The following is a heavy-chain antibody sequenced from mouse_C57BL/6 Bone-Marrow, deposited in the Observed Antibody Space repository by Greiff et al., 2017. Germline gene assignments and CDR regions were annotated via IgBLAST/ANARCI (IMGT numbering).Heavy chain of an antibody. J-gene: IGHJ2*01. CDR1: GYTFTSYW. Sequence: VQLQQSGAELVKPGASVKMSCKASGYTFTSYWITWVKQRPGQGLEWIGDIYPTSGRTTYNEKIKSKAILTVDPSSNTACMHLSSLTSEDSAVFDCARSGPLGRSFDYWGQGTTLTVSS. V-gene: IGHV1-55*01. CDR3: ARSGPLGRSFDY. D-gene: IGHD4-1*01. CDR2: IYPTSGRT.